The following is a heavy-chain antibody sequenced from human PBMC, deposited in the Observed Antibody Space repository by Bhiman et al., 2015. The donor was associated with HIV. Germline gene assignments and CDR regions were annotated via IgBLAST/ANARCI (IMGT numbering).Heavy chain of an antibody. CDR2: INWNGGST. V-gene: IGHV3-20*04. J-gene: IGHJ3*02. CDR1: GFIFDDYG. Sequence: VQLVESGGGVVQPGRSLRLSCEGFGFIFDDYGLSWVRQAPGKGLEWVSGINWNGGSTGYADSVKGRCTISRDNGKNSLYLQMNSLRAEDTALYYCARRDSGSLSFDMWGQGTMVTVSS. D-gene: IGHD1-26*01. CDR3: ARRDSGSLSFDM.